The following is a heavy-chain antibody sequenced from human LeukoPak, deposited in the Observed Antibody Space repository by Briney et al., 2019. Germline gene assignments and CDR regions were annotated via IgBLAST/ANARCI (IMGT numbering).Heavy chain of an antibody. Sequence: GGSLRLSCAASGFTFSSYAMSWVRQAPGKGLEWVSAISGSGGSTYYADSVKGRFTISRDNFKNTLYLQMNSLRAEDTAVYYCAKDASPSYYGDYVRYYYYYGMDVWGQGTTVTVSS. J-gene: IGHJ6*02. CDR3: AKDASPSYYGDYVRYYYYYGMDV. CDR2: ISGSGGST. D-gene: IGHD4-17*01. V-gene: IGHV3-23*01. CDR1: GFTFSSYA.